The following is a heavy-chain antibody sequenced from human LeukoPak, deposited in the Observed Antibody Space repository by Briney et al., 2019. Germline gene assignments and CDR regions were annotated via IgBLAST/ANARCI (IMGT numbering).Heavy chain of an antibody. D-gene: IGHD3-3*01. J-gene: IGHJ3*02. CDR1: GFTFSSYA. CDR2: ISYDGSNK. Sequence: PGGSLRFSCAASGFTFSSYAMHWVRQAPGKGLEWVAVISYDGSNKYYADSVKGRFTISRDNSKNTLYLQMNSLRAEDTAVYYCAKGTRFLEWACDAFDIWGQGTMVTVSS. V-gene: IGHV3-30*04. CDR3: AKGTRFLEWACDAFDI.